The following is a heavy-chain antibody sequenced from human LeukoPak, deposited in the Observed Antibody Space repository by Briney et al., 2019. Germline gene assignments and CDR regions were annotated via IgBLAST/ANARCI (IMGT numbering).Heavy chain of an antibody. CDR1: GYTFSSYA. CDR2: INAGNGNT. V-gene: IGHV1-3*01. D-gene: IGHD4-17*01. J-gene: IGHJ5*02. Sequence: ASVKVSCKASGYTFSSYAMHWVRQAPGQRLEWMGWINAGNGNTKYSQKFQGRVTITRDTSASTAYMELSSLRSEDTAVYYCARDYGDGNQRINWFDPWGQGTLVTVSS. CDR3: ARDYGDGNQRINWFDP.